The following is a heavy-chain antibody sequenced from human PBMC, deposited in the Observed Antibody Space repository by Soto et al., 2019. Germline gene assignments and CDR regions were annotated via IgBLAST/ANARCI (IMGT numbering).Heavy chain of an antibody. Sequence: ASETLSLTCTVSGGSVSSGSYYWSWIRQPPGKGLEWIGYIYYSGSTNYNPSLKSRVTISVDTSKNQFSLKLSSVTAADTAVYYCARGVRWLQLSWFDPWGQGTLVTVSS. CDR1: GGSVSSGSYY. J-gene: IGHJ5*02. V-gene: IGHV4-61*01. CDR3: ARGVRWLQLSWFDP. CDR2: IYYSGST. D-gene: IGHD5-12*01.